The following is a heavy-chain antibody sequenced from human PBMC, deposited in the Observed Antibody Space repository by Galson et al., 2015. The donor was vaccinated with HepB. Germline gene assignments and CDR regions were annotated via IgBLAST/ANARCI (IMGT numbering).Heavy chain of an antibody. J-gene: IGHJ4*02. CDR1: GFTVSNNY. CDR2: IYSGGST. V-gene: IGHV3-53*01. D-gene: IGHD1-26*01. Sequence: SLRLSCAASGFTVSNNYMNWVRQAPGKGLEWVSVIYSGGSTYYVDSVKGRFSISRDNSKNTLYLQMNSLRAEDTAVYYCARAHGATHERFFDYWGQGTLVTVSS. CDR3: ARAHGATHERFFDY.